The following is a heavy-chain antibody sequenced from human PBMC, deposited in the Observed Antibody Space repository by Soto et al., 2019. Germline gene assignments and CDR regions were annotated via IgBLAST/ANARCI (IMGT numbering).Heavy chain of an antibody. V-gene: IGHV1-69*08. J-gene: IGHJ2*01. Sequence: QVQLVQSGAEVKKPGSSVKVSCKASGGTFSSYTISWVRQAPGQGLEWMGRIIPILGIANYAQKFQGRVTXXAHKSTSTAYMELSSLRSEDTAVYYCARDLPYFDLWGRGTLVTVSS. CDR2: IIPILGIA. CDR3: ARDLPYFDL. CDR1: GGTFSSYT.